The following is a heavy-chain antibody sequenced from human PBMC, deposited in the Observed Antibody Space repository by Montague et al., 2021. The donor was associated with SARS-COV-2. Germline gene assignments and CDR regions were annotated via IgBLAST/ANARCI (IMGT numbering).Heavy chain of an antibody. CDR1: GGSISSGGNY. V-gene: IGHV4-31*03. CDR2: IYNSGTT. D-gene: IGHD4-17*01. Sequence: TLSLTCTVSGGSISSGGNYWSWIRQHPGKGLEWIGYIYNSGTTYYNPSLPSLKSRVDISVDTSKNQFSLKLTSVTAADTAVYYCARDATTVSHSYFDYWGQGTLVTVSS. J-gene: IGHJ4*02. CDR3: ARDATTVSHSYFDY.